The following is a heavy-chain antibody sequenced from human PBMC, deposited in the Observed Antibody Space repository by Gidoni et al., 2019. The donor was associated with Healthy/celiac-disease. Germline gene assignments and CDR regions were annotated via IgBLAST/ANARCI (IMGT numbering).Heavy chain of an antibody. Sequence: EVQLVESGGGLVQPGGSLRLSCAASGFTLSSYWMSWVRQAPGKGLEWVANIKQDGSEKYYVDSVKGRFTISRDNAKNSLYLQMNSLRAEDTAVYYCARVKRVGLGWYFDLWGRGTLVTVSS. D-gene: IGHD2-15*01. CDR2: IKQDGSEK. V-gene: IGHV3-7*01. J-gene: IGHJ2*01. CDR1: GFTLSSYW. CDR3: ARVKRVGLGWYFDL.